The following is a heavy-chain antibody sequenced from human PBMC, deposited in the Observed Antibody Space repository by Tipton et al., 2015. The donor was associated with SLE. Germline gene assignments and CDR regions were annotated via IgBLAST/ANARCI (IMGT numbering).Heavy chain of an antibody. CDR1: GYSISSDHF. D-gene: IGHD2-15*01. V-gene: IGHV4-38-2*02. J-gene: IGHJ5*02. CDR2: FSHSDTS. Sequence: TLSLTCSVSGYSISSDHFWAWIRQPPGKGLEWIGSFSHSDTSSYNPSVQSRVTVSVDTSRNQFSLKLTSVTAADTAVYYCVRLGYCSGGRCLNSFDPWGRGTLVTVSS. CDR3: VRLGYCSGGRCLNSFDP.